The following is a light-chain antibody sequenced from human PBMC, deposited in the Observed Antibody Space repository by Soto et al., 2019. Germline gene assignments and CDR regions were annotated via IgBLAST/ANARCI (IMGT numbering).Light chain of an antibody. CDR1: SSNIGAGYD. J-gene: IGLJ2*01. CDR3: QSYDSSLSGHVV. CDR2: GNS. V-gene: IGLV1-40*01. Sequence: QSVLAQPPSVSGAPGQRVTMSCTGSSSNIGAGYDVHWYRQFPGAAPKLLIYGNSNRPSGVPDRFSGSKSATSASLAITGLQAEDEADYYCQSYDSSLSGHVVFGGGTKLTVL.